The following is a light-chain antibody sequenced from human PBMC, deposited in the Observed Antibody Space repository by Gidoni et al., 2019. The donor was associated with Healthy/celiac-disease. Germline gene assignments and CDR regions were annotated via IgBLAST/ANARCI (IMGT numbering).Light chain of an antibody. CDR1: QSLGTF. J-gene: IGKJ4*01. V-gene: IGKV3-11*01. Sequence: EIVLTQSPAPLSLSPGERATLSCRASQSLGTFLVWYQHKPGQAPRLLIYGASTRSTGVPARFSGAGSGTDFTLTIASLEPEDFAIYYCQQRGRWPLTFGGGTRVEI. CDR2: GAS. CDR3: QQRGRWPLT.